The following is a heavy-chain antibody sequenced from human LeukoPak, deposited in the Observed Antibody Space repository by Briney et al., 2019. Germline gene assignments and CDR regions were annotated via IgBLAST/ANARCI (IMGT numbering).Heavy chain of an antibody. J-gene: IGHJ6*03. CDR2: ISAYNGNT. V-gene: IGHV1-18*01. CDR1: GYTFTSYG. CDR3: ARDTYTTVTAMDV. D-gene: IGHD4-17*01. Sequence: GASVKVSCKASGYTFTSYGFSWVRQAPGQGLEWMGWISAYNGNTDYPQNLQGRVTLTTDTSTSTAYIELRSLRSDDTAVYYCARDTYTTVTAMDVWGKGTTVIVSS.